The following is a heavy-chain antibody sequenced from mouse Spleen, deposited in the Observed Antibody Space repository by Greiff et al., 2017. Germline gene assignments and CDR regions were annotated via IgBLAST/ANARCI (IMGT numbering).Heavy chain of an antibody. CDR3: ARNGDGYYVGNYFDY. CDR1: GFTFSDYG. V-gene: IGHV5-17*01. CDR2: ISSGSSTI. Sequence: EVMLVESGGGLVKPGGSLKLSCAASGFTFSDYGMHWVRQAPEKGLEWVAYISSGSSTIYYADTVKGRFTISRDNAKNTLFLQMTSLRSEDTAMYYCARNGDGYYVGNYFDYWGQGTTLTVSS. D-gene: IGHD2-3*01. J-gene: IGHJ2*01.